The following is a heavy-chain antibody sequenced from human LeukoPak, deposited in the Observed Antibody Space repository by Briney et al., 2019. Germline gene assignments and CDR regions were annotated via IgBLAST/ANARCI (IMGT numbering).Heavy chain of an antibody. Sequence: SETLSLTCTVSGGSISSSSYYWGWIRQPPGKGLEWIGSIYYSGSTYYNPSLKSRVTISVDTSKNQFSLKLSSVTAADTAVYYCAREQGVFGPTYNWFDPWGQGTLVTVSS. J-gene: IGHJ5*02. V-gene: IGHV4-39*07. D-gene: IGHD2-8*01. CDR1: GGSISSSSYY. CDR3: AREQGVFGPTYNWFDP. CDR2: IYYSGST.